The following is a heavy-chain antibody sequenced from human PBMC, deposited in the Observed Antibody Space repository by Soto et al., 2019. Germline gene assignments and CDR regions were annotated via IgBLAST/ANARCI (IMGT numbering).Heavy chain of an antibody. J-gene: IGHJ4*02. V-gene: IGHV6-1*01. CDR3: ARVGSSWWPDFDY. CDR1: GDSVSSNSAA. CDR2: TYYRSRWYN. D-gene: IGHD6-13*01. Sequence: SQTLSLTCAISGDSVSSNSAAWNWIRQSPSRGLEWLGRTYYRSRWYNDYAVSVRSRITVNADTSKNQFSLHLNSVTPEDTAVYYCARVGSSWWPDFDYWGQGTLVTVSS.